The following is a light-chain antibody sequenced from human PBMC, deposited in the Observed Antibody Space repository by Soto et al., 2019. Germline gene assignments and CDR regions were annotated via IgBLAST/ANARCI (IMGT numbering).Light chain of an antibody. Sequence: EIVMTQSPVTLSVSPGERATLSCRASQTVTTDLAWYQQKPGQAPRLVIHGASTRDTDFPARFSGSGSGTEFTLTISSLQSEDIAVYYCHQYYTWPRTFGQGTKVEIK. CDR1: QTVTTD. J-gene: IGKJ1*01. CDR3: HQYYTWPRT. V-gene: IGKV3-15*01. CDR2: GAS.